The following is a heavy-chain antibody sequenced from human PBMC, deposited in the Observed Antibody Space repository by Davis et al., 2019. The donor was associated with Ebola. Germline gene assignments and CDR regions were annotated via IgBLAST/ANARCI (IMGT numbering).Heavy chain of an antibody. V-gene: IGHV1-69*13. J-gene: IGHJ4*02. CDR3: ARDLADCSGTSGYEGLDS. D-gene: IGHD2-2*01. Sequence: SVKVSCKASGGTVSTYAISWVRQAPGQGLEWMATIIPAFDTPNFAQKFQDRVTVTADESTGTVYMEVRSLRSDDTAMYYCARDLADCSGTSGYEGLDSWGQGTLVTVSS. CDR1: GGTVSTYA. CDR2: IIPAFDTP.